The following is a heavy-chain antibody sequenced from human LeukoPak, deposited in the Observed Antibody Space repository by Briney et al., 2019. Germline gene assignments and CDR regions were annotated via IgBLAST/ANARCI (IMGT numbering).Heavy chain of an antibody. D-gene: IGHD2-15*01. J-gene: IGHJ4*02. CDR3: ARAGWELRPDKYYFDY. V-gene: IGHV1-2*02. CDR2: INPNSGGT. CDR1: GYTFTGYY. Sequence: ASVKVSCKASGYTFTGYYMHWVRQAPGQGLEWMGWINPNSGGTNYAQKFQGRVTMTRDTSISTAYMELSRLRSDDTAVYYCARAGWELRPDKYYFDYWGQGTLVTVSS.